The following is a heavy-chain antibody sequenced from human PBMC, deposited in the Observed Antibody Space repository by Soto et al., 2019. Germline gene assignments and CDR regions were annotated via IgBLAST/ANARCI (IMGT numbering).Heavy chain of an antibody. J-gene: IGHJ4*01. Sequence: PGGSLRLSCAASGFTFSSYWMHWVRQAPGKGLVWVSRINSDGSSTSYADSVKGRFTISRDNAKNTLYLQMNSLRAEDTAVYYCARGGYSSSWRIDYWGQETLVTVSS. CDR3: ARGGYSSSWRIDY. CDR1: GFTFSSYW. CDR2: INSDGSST. V-gene: IGHV3-74*01. D-gene: IGHD6-13*01.